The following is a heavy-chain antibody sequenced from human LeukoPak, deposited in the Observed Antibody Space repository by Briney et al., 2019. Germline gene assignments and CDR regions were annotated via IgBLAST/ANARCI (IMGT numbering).Heavy chain of an antibody. CDR2: ISGSGGST. D-gene: IGHD2-2*01. J-gene: IGHJ3*02. CDR1: GFTFSSYA. Sequence: GGSLRLSCAASGFTFSSYAMNWVRQAPGKGLEWVSAISGSGGSTYYADSVKGRFTISRDNSKNTLYLQMSSLRAEDTAVYYCAKDLGGYCSSTSCYGAFDIWGQGTMVTVSS. V-gene: IGHV3-23*01. CDR3: AKDLGGYCSSTSCYGAFDI.